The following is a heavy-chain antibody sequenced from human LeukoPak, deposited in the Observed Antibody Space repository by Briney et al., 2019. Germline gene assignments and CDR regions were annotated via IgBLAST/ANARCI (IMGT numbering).Heavy chain of an antibody. D-gene: IGHD4/OR15-4a*01. V-gene: IGHV1-69*05. CDR3: ARDRGVLGPDDGFDI. Sequence: ASVTVSCKASGGTFSSDAISWVRQAPGQGLEWLGGIISIFGTANYAQKLQGRVTINTDETTSTAYMELSSLRSEDPAVYYCARDRGVLGPDDGFDIWGQGTMVTVSS. J-gene: IGHJ3*02. CDR2: IISIFGTA. CDR1: GGTFSSDA.